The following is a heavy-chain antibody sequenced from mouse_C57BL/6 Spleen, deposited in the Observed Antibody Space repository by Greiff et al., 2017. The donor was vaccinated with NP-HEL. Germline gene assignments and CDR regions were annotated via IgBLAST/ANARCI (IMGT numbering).Heavy chain of an antibody. D-gene: IGHD1-1*01. V-gene: IGHV1-52*01. CDR1: GYTFTSYW. J-gene: IGHJ4*01. CDR2: IDPSDSET. Sequence: VQLQQSGAELVRPGSSVKLSCKASGYTFTSYWMHWVKQRPIQGLEWIGNIDPSDSETHYNQTFKDKATLTVDKSSSTAYMQLSSLTSEDSAVYYGARDDYGSSYGSAMDYWGQGTSVTVSS. CDR3: ARDDYGSSYGSAMDY.